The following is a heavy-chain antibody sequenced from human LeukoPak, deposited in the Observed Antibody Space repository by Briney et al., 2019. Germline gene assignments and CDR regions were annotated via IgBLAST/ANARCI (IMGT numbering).Heavy chain of an antibody. J-gene: IGHJ4*02. CDR3: ARPRFSGWSSPFDY. CDR2: IYYSGST. V-gene: IGHV4-39*01. D-gene: IGHD6-19*01. Sequence: SETLSLTCTVSGGSISSSSYYWGWIRQPPGKGLEWIGSIYYSGSTYYNPSLKSRVTISVDTSKNQFSLKLSSVTAADTAVYYCARPRFSGWSSPFDYWGQGTLVTVSS. CDR1: GGSISSSSYY.